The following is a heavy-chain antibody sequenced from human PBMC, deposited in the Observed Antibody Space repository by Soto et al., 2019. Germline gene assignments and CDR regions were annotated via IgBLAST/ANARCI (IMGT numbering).Heavy chain of an antibody. CDR3: ASRRGGPWGNTFDI. CDR1: GGSFSGYY. V-gene: IGHV4-34*09. J-gene: IGHJ3*02. CDR2: INHSGDT. D-gene: IGHD2-15*01. Sequence: SETLSLTCAVYGGSFSGYYWSWIRQPPGKGLEWIGEINHSGDTYYNPSLKSRVSMSIDTSKNQFSLKLSSVTAEDTAVYYFASRRGGPWGNTFDIGGQGTMVTVSS.